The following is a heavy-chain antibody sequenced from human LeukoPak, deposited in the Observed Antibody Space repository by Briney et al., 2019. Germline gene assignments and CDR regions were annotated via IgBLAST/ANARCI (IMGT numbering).Heavy chain of an antibody. D-gene: IGHD2-21*01. CDR1: GGSFSGYY. CDR3: AYGYSSYFDY. J-gene: IGHJ4*02. CDR2: INHSGST. Sequence: SENLSLTCAVYGGSFSGYYWSWIRQPPGKGLEWIGEINHSGSTNYNPSLKSRVTISVDTSKNQFSLKLSSVTAADTAVYYCAYGYSSYFDYWGQGTLVTVSS. V-gene: IGHV4-34*01.